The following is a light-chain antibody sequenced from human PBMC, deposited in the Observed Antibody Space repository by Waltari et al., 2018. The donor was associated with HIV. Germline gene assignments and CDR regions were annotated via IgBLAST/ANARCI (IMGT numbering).Light chain of an antibody. CDR1: QSVFYTSTGKNH. V-gene: IGKV4-1*01. Sequence: DFVMHQSPASLAVSLGERSTTSSRSGQSVFYTSTGKNHLAWYQQRPGQPPKLLIYWASTREFGVPERFSGTGSETDFTLTISSLQAEDVAVYYCQQYFSHPLTFGGGTKVEI. CDR2: WAS. CDR3: QQYFSHPLT. J-gene: IGKJ4*02.